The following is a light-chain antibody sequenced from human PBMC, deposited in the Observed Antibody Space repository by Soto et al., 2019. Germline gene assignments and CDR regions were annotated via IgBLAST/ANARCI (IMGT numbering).Light chain of an antibody. CDR1: QNVSTY. CDR2: GAS. V-gene: IGKV3-20*01. Sequence: EIVLTQSPATLSLSPGGRATLSCRASQNVSTYLIWYQQRRGLPPRLLIYGASNRATGIPDRFSGSGSGADFTLTISRLEPEDFAVYFCQQYGNSPPGTFGQGTRLE. J-gene: IGKJ5*01. CDR3: QQYGNSPPGT.